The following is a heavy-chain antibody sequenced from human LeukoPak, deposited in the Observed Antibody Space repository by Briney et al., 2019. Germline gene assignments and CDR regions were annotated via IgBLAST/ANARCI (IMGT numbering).Heavy chain of an antibody. CDR1: GGSISSGSYY. J-gene: IGHJ3*02. V-gene: IGHV4-61*02. CDR2: IYTSGST. CDR3: ARDAGYDLAAAATEAFDI. D-gene: IGHD6-13*01. Sequence: SETLSLTCTVSGGSISSGSYYWSWIRQPAGKGLEWIGRIYTSGSTNYNPSLKSRVTISVDTSKNQFSLKLSSVTAADTAVYYCARDAGYDLAAAATEAFDIWGQGTMVTVSS.